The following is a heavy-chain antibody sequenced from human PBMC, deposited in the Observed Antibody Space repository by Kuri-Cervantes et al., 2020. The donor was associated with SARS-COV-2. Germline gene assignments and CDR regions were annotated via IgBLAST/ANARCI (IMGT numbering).Heavy chain of an antibody. Sequence: ASGKVSCKASGYTFTSYYMHWVRQAPGQGLEWMGIINPSGGSTSYAQKFQGRVTMTRDTSTSTVYMELSSLRSEDTAVYYCARAQEHNAQQLAVVDYWGQGTLVTVSS. D-gene: IGHD6-13*01. CDR3: ARAQEHNAQQLAVVDY. CDR2: INPSGGST. V-gene: IGHV1-46*01. J-gene: IGHJ4*02. CDR1: GYTFTSYY.